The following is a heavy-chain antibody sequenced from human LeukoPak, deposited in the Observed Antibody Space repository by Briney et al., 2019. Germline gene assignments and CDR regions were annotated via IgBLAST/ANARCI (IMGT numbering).Heavy chain of an antibody. Sequence: GASVKVSCKASGYTFTSYGISWVRQAPGQGLEWMGRISAYNGNTNYAQKLQGRVTMTTDTSTSTAYMELRSLRSDDTAVYYCARELGGAAVAGSPLHYYYMDVWGKGTTVTVSS. V-gene: IGHV1-18*01. CDR2: ISAYNGNT. J-gene: IGHJ6*03. D-gene: IGHD6-19*01. CDR3: ARELGGAAVAGSPLHYYYMDV. CDR1: GYTFTSYG.